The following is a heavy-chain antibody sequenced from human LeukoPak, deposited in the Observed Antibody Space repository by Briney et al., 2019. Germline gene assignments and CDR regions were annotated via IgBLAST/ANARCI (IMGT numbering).Heavy chain of an antibody. Sequence: PSETLSLTCTVSGGTISRYYWSWIRQPAGKGLEWIGRIYTSGNTNYNPSLKSRVTISVDKSKNQFSRQLSSVTAADTAVYYCARGRGGASFDYWGQGTLVTVSS. CDR3: ARGRGGASFDY. CDR2: IYTSGNT. D-gene: IGHD5-24*01. CDR1: GGTISRYY. V-gene: IGHV4-4*07. J-gene: IGHJ4*02.